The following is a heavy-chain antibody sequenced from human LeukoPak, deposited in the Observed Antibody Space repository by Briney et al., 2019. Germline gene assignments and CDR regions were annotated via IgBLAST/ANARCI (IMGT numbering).Heavy chain of an antibody. J-gene: IGHJ4*02. CDR3: AREGGHYGSGREFDY. V-gene: IGHV3-33*01. D-gene: IGHD3-10*01. Sequence: GGSLRLSCAASGFTFSSYGKHWVRQAPGKGLEWVAVIWYDGSNKYYADSVKGRFTISRDNSKNTLYLQMNSLRAEDTAVYYCAREGGHYGSGREFDYWGQGTLVTVSS. CDR1: GFTFSSYG. CDR2: IWYDGSNK.